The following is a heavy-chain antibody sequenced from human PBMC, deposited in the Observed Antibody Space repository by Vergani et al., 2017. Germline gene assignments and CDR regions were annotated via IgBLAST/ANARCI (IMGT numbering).Heavy chain of an antibody. D-gene: IGHD5-12*01. CDR1: GYSFTSYW. J-gene: IGHJ3*02. V-gene: IGHV5-51*01. Sequence: EVQLVQSGAEVKKPGESLKISCKGSGYSFTSYWIGWVRQMPGKGLEWMGIIYPGDSDTRYSPSFQGQVTISADKSISTDYLQWSSLEASDTAMYYCASLDARYSGYEGPSIWGQGTMVTVSS. CDR2: IYPGDSDT. CDR3: ASLDARYSGYEGPSI.